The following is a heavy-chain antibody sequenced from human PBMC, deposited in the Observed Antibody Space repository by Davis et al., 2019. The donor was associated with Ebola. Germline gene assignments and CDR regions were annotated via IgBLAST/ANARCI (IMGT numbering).Heavy chain of an antibody. Sequence: PSETLSLTCAVYGGSFSGYYWSWIRQSPGKGLEWIGEINHSESTNWIGEVRHSESTNYNPSLKSRVTISVDTSKNQFSLKLNSVTAADTAVYYCAREALAGNYYLNYWGQGNLVTVSS. CDR2: INHSEST. J-gene: IGHJ4*02. V-gene: IGHV4-34*01. CDR3: AREALAGNYYLNY. CDR1: GGSFSGYY. D-gene: IGHD1-26*01.